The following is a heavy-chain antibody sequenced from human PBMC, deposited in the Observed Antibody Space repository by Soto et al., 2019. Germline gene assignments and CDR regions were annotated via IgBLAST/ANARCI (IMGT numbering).Heavy chain of an antibody. CDR3: AKDIVATTLYYFDY. V-gene: IGHV3-9*01. CDR2: ISWNSGSI. J-gene: IGHJ4*02. CDR1: GFTFDDYA. D-gene: IGHD5-12*01. Sequence: EVQLVESGGGLVQPGRYLRLSCAASGFTFDDYAMHWVRQAPGKGLEWVSGISWNSGSIGYADSVKGRFTISRDNAKNSLYLQMNSLRAEDTALYYCAKDIVATTLYYFDYWGQGTLVTVSS.